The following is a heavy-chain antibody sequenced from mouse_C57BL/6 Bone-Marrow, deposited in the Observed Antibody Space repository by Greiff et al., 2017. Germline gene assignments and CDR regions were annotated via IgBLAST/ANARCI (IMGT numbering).Heavy chain of an antibody. D-gene: IGHD1-1*01. Sequence: EVQLQESGPGLVKPSQSLSLTCSVTGYSITSGYYWNWIRQFPGNKLEWMGYISYDGSNNYNPSLKNRISITRDTSKNQFFLTLNSVTTEDTATYYCARSITTGNFDVWGTGTTVTVSS. V-gene: IGHV3-6*01. J-gene: IGHJ1*03. CDR1: GYSITSGYY. CDR2: ISYDGSN. CDR3: ARSITTGNFDV.